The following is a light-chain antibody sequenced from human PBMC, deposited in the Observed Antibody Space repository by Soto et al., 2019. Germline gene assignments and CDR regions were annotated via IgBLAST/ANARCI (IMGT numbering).Light chain of an antibody. Sequence: EIVMTQSPASLSASVGGRATISFRASQSISDSLAWYQHKPGRAPRLLIHGASSMATGIPDRFSGSGSGTDFTLTISSLEPEDFAVYYCQQYDSSPKTFGQGTKVDIK. CDR1: QSISDS. J-gene: IGKJ1*01. V-gene: IGKV3-20*01. CDR2: GAS. CDR3: QQYDSSPKT.